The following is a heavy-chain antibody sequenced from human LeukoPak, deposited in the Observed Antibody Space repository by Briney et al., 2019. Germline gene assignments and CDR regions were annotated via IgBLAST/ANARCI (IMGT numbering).Heavy chain of an antibody. CDR3: ARVWGGYPSTDAFDI. CDR2: INPSGGST. J-gene: IGHJ3*02. V-gene: IGHV1-46*01. CDR1: GYTFTSYY. Sequence: ASVKVSCKASGYTFTSYYMHWVRQAPGQGLEWMGIINPSGGSTSYAQKFQGRVTMTRDMSTSTVYMELSSLRSEDTAVYYCARVWGGYPSTDAFDIWGQGTMVTVSS. D-gene: IGHD3-3*01.